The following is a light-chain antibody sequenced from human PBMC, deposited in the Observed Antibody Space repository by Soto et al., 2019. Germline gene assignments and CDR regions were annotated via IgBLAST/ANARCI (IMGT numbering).Light chain of an antibody. CDR2: EVS. CDR3: SSYAGSNNYV. J-gene: IGLJ1*01. Sequence: QSVLTQPPSASGSPGQSVTISCTGTSSAVGGYNYVSWYQHHPGKAPKLMIYEVSKRPSGVPDRFSGSKSGNTASLTVSGLHAEDEADYYCSSYAGSNNYVFGTGTKVTVL. V-gene: IGLV2-8*01. CDR1: SSAVGGYNY.